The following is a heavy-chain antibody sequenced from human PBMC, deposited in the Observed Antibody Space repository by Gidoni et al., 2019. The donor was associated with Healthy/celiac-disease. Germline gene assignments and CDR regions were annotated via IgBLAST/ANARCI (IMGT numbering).Heavy chain of an antibody. CDR2: ISYDGSNK. CDR3: ARDLKAAFGGVDY. D-gene: IGHD3-16*01. CDR1: GFTLSSYA. V-gene: IGHV3-30-3*01. J-gene: IGHJ4*02. Sequence: QVQLVESGGGVVQPGRPLGLSCAASGFTLSSYAMHWVRQAPGKGLEWVAVISYDGSNKYYADSVKGRFTIARDNSKNTLYLQMNSLRAEDTAVYYCARDLKAAFGGVDYWGQGTLVTVSS.